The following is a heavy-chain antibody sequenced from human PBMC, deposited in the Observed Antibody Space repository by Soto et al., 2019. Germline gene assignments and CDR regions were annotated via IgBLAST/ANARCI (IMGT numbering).Heavy chain of an antibody. J-gene: IGHJ5*02. CDR3: ARANRVWNRFLP. CDR2: IYHSGST. CDR1: GGTMGSDGYS. Sequence: TLSLSGAVCGGTMGSDGYSWSWIRQPPGKGLEWIGYIYHSGSTYYNPSLKSRVTISVDRPKNQFSLKLSSVTAADTAVYYFARANRVWNRFLPWCHAPLVTV. D-gene: IGHD1-1*01. V-gene: IGHV4-30-2*01.